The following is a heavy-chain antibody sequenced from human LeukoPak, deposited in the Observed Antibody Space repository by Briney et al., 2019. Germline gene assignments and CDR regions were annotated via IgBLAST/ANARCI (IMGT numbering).Heavy chain of an antibody. D-gene: IGHD3-10*01. V-gene: IGHV3-74*01. CDR2: INPDGSTT. CDR1: GFTFSNYW. CDR3: AKDLHYGSADY. Sequence: GGSLRLSCAASGFTFSNYWMHWVRHDPGKGLVWVSFINPDGSTTNYADSVKGRFTISRDNAKNALYLQMNSLRAEDTAVYYCAKDLHYGSADYWGQGTLVTVSS. J-gene: IGHJ4*02.